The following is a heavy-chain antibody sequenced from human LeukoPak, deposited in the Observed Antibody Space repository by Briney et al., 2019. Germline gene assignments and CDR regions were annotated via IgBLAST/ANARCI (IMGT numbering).Heavy chain of an antibody. CDR1: GGSISSSIYY. V-gene: IGHV4-39*01. CDR2: IYYSGST. J-gene: IGHJ4*01. Sequence: SETLSLTCTVSGGSISSSIYYWGWIRQPPGKGLEWIGNIYYSGSTNYNPPLKSRVTISVDTSKNQFSLKLTSVTAADTAVYYCARRKATMPEYYFDYWGQGTLVTVSS. CDR3: ARRKATMPEYYFDY. D-gene: IGHD2-2*01.